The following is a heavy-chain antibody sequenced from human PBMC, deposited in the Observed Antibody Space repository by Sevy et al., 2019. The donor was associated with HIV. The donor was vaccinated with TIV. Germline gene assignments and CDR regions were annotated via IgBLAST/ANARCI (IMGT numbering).Heavy chain of an antibody. J-gene: IGHJ3*02. CDR3: ARVIAARPVGAFDI. Sequence: GGSLRLSCAASGFTFSSYSMNWVRQAPGKGLEWVSSISSSSSYIYYADSVKGRFTISRDNAKNSLYLQMNSLRAEDTAVYYCARVIAARPVGAFDIWGQGTMVTVSS. CDR1: GFTFSSYS. D-gene: IGHD6-6*01. V-gene: IGHV3-21*01. CDR2: ISSSSSYI.